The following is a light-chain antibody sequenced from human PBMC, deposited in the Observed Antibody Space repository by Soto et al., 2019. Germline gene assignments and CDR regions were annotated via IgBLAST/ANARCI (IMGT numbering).Light chain of an antibody. CDR1: SSDVGAYNY. J-gene: IGLJ1*01. CDR3: CSYSRSSPYV. Sequence: QSVLTQPASVSGSPGQSITISCPGTSSDVGAYNYVSWYQHHPGKVPRLMIFDVSNRPSGVSNRFSGSKSGNTASLTISGLQAEDEADYYCCSYSRSSPYVFGAGTRSPS. CDR2: DVS. V-gene: IGLV2-14*03.